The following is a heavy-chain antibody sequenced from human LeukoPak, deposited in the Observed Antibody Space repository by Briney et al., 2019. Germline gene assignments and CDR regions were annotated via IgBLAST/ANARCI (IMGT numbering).Heavy chain of an antibody. D-gene: IGHD3/OR15-3a*01. CDR1: GFTFSSYS. CDR2: ISSSSSTI. CDR3: ARALSSWTGPLHMDV. J-gene: IGHJ6*03. Sequence: PGGSLRLSCAASGFTFSSYSMNWVRQAPGKGLEWVSYISSSSSTIYYADSVKGRFTISRDNAKNSLYLQMNSLRAEDTAVYYCARALSSWTGPLHMDVWGKGTTVTVSS. V-gene: IGHV3-48*01.